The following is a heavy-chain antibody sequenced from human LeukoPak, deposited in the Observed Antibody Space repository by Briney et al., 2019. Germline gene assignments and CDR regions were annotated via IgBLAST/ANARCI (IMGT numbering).Heavy chain of an antibody. V-gene: IGHV1-2*06. CDR1: GYTFTGYY. CDR2: INPNNGGT. CDR3: ARGGVGYGGVIVGTPPDDFDV. J-gene: IGHJ3*01. Sequence: ASVKVSCKASGYTFTGYYMHWVRQTTGQGLEWMARINPNNGGTNYAQKFQGRVTMTRDTSISTVYMELSGLRSDDTAVDYCARGGVGYGGVIVGTPPDDFDVWGQGTVVTVSS. D-gene: IGHD3-16*02.